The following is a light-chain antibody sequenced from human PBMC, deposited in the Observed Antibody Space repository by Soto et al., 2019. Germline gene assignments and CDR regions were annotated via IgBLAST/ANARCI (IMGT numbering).Light chain of an antibody. J-gene: IGKJ1*01. CDR2: LTS. CDR3: MQYLTPPPWT. V-gene: IGKV2-28*01. Sequence: DIVMTQSPLSLPVTPGEPASISCRSSQSLLQTNGYTYLDWYLQKPGQSPQLLIYLTSIRASGVPDRFSGSGSGTEFTLKISKVEAEDVGVYYCMQYLTPPPWTLGPGTKVDIK. CDR1: QSLLQTNGYTY.